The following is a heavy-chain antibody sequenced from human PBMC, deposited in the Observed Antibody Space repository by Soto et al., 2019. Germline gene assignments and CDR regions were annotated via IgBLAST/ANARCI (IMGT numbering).Heavy chain of an antibody. D-gene: IGHD6-19*01. V-gene: IGHV3-49*03. CDR3: TRAYSSGWWYFDL. CDR2: IRSKAYGGTT. CDR1: GFTFGDYA. Sequence: EVQLVESGGGLVQPGRSLRLSCTASGFTFGDYAMSWFRQAPGKGLEGVGFIRSKAYGGTTEYAASVKGRFTISRDDSKSIAYLQMNSLKTEDTAVYYCTRAYSSGWWYFDLWGRGTLVTVSS. J-gene: IGHJ2*01.